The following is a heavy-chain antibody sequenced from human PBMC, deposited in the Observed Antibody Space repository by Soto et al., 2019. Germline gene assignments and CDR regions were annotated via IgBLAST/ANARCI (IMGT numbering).Heavy chain of an antibody. V-gene: IGHV3-23*01. CDR3: AKEGALGLYYFDY. CDR2: IGGGGSST. J-gene: IGHJ4*02. Sequence: GGSLRLSCAASGFTFSTYVMSWVRQAPGKGPEWVSTIGGGGSSTYYADSVKGRFTISRDNSKNTLYLQMNSLRPDDTAVYYCAKEGALGLYYFDYWGQGTLVTVSS. CDR1: GFTFSTYV. D-gene: IGHD3-10*01.